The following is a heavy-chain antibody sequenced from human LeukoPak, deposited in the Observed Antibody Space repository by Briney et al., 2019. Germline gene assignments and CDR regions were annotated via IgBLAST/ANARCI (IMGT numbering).Heavy chain of an antibody. Sequence: SETLSLTCTVSGGSINSALYYWAWIRQTPEHQLEWIGSVSHDGITKYSPSLGGRVTISVDTSKNQFSLKLSSVTAADTAVYYCARLTGLQQDYYYYYYMDVWGKGTTVTVSS. CDR2: VSHDGIT. J-gene: IGHJ6*03. CDR1: GGSINSALYY. D-gene: IGHD4-11*01. V-gene: IGHV4-39*01. CDR3: ARLTGLQQDYYYYYYMDV.